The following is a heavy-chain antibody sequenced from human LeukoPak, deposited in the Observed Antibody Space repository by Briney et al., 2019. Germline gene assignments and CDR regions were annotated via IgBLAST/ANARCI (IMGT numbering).Heavy chain of an antibody. Sequence: ASVKVSCKASGYTFTSYGISWVRQAPGQGLEWMGWISAYTGNTNYAQKLQGRVTMTTDTSTSTAYMELRSLRSDDTAVYYCARDGPRIAAAGLFDYWGQGTLVTVSS. V-gene: IGHV1-18*01. J-gene: IGHJ4*02. D-gene: IGHD6-13*01. CDR1: GYTFTSYG. CDR3: ARDGPRIAAAGLFDY. CDR2: ISAYTGNT.